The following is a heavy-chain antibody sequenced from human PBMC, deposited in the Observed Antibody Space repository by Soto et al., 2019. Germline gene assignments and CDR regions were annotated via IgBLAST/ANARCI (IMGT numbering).Heavy chain of an antibody. J-gene: IGHJ6*02. CDR1: GFTFSSYA. CDR2: ISYDGSNK. CDR3: ARDLGGYDFGTNYYYYYGMDV. Sequence: GGSLRLSCAASGFTFSSYAMHWVRQAPGKGLEWVAVISYDGSNKYYADSVKGRFTISRDNSKNTLYLQMNSLRAEDTAVYYCARDLGGYDFGTNYYYYYGMDVWGQGTTVTVSS. D-gene: IGHD5-12*01. V-gene: IGHV3-30-3*01.